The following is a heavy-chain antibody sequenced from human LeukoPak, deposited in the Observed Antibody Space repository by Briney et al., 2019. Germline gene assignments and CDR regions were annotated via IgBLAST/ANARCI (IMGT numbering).Heavy chain of an antibody. J-gene: IGHJ4*02. V-gene: IGHV3-30*19. CDR2: ISYDGSNK. CDR1: GFNFRSYG. D-gene: IGHD2-2*01. Sequence: GGSLRLSCAASGFNFRSYGMNWVRQAPGKGLEWVAVISYDGSNKYYADSVKGRFTISRVNSKNTLYLQMNSLRAEDTAVYYCARDPQYCSSTSCYGYFDYWGQGTLVTVSS. CDR3: ARDPQYCSSTSCYGYFDY.